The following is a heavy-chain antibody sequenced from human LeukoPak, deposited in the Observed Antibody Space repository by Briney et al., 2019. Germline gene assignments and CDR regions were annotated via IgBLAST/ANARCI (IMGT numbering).Heavy chain of an antibody. D-gene: IGHD2-21*01. CDR1: GVSMSAYQ. Sequence: SETLSLTCTVSGVSMSAYQWSWVRQSAEKGLEWIGCINTKGETSYNPSLKSRVTTSVDTSKSQFSLRLTSVTAADTAVYYCATSNDAKIAPFDHWGQGAPVTVSS. V-gene: IGHV4-4*09. CDR2: INTKGET. J-gene: IGHJ4*02. CDR3: ATSNDAKIAPFDH.